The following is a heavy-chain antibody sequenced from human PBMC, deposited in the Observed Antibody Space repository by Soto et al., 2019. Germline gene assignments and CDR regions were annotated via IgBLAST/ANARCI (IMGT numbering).Heavy chain of an antibody. CDR2: IIPIFGTA. V-gene: IGHV1-69*13. J-gene: IGHJ4*02. D-gene: IGHD3-22*01. Sequence: SVKVSCKASGGTFSSYAISWVRQAPGQGLEWMGGIIPIFGTANYAQKFQGRVTITADESTSTAYMELSSLRSEDTAVYYCESSPSVGYDSSGYYYDYWGQGTLVTVSS. CDR1: GGTFSSYA. CDR3: ESSPSVGYDSSGYYYDY.